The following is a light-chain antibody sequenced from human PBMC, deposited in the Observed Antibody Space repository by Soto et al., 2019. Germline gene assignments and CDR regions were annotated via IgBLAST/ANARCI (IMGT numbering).Light chain of an antibody. J-gene: IGKJ3*01. CDR2: GAY. CDR1: QSVRSN. Sequence: EIVMTQSPATLSVSPGERATLSCRASQSVRSNLAWYQQKPGQAPRLLIYGAYIRGTGIAARFSGSGSGTEFTLTISSLQSEDFAVYYCQQYNNWPFTFGPGTKVDIK. CDR3: QQYNNWPFT. V-gene: IGKV3-15*01.